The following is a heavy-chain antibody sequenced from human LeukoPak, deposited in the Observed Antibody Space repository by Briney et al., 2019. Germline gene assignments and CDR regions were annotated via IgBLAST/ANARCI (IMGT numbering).Heavy chain of an antibody. CDR1: GGSFSGYY. V-gene: IGHV4-34*01. CDR2: INHSGST. Sequence: SETLSLTCAVYGGSFSGYYWSWIRQPPGKGLEWIGEINHSGSTNYNPSLKSRVTISVDTSKNQFSLKLSSVTAADTAVYYCARARGYCSGGSCYQEYFQHWGQGTLVTASS. D-gene: IGHD2-15*01. J-gene: IGHJ1*01. CDR3: ARARGYCSGGSCYQEYFQH.